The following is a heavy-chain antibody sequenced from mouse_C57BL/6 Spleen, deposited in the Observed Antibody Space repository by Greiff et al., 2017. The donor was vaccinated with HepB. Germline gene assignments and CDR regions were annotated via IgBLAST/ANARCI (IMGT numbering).Heavy chain of an antibody. CDR2: ISDGGSYT. V-gene: IGHV5-4*01. CDR1: GFTFSSYA. Sequence: DVKLQESGGGLVKPGGSLKLSCAASGFTFSSYAMSWVRQTPEKRLEWVATISDGGSYTYYPDNVKGRFTISRDNAKNNLYLQMSHLKSEDTAMYYCARDPFLYDYDVYFDYWGQGTTLTVSS. CDR3: ARDPFLYDYDVYFDY. D-gene: IGHD2-4*01. J-gene: IGHJ2*01.